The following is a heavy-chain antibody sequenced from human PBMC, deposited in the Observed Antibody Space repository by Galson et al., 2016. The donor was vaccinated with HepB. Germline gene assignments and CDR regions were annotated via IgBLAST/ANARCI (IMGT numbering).Heavy chain of an antibody. Sequence: SETLSLTCTVSAGFIPDTYWSWIRQSPGKGLEWIGYVSYSGTTTYNPSLRTRVTIPIDTSKNQFSLNLNPVTAADTARSYCARGGTLYLGYWGQGTLITVSS. CDR1: AGFIPDTY. D-gene: IGHD2-15*01. CDR2: VSYSGTT. V-gene: IGHV4-59*01. CDR3: ARGGTLYLGY. J-gene: IGHJ4*02.